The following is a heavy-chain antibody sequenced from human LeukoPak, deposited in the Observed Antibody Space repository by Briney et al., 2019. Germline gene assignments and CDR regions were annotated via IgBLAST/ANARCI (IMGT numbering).Heavy chain of an antibody. CDR1: GFTFSSYG. Sequence: GRSLRLSCAASGFTFSSYGMHWVRQAPGKGLEWVAVISYDESNKFYRDSVKGRFTISRDNSKNMLYLQMDSLRAEDTAVYYCEKELRGYSYGEHWGQGILVTVSS. D-gene: IGHD5-18*01. CDR2: ISYDESNK. CDR3: EKELRGYSYGEH. J-gene: IGHJ1*01. V-gene: IGHV3-30*18.